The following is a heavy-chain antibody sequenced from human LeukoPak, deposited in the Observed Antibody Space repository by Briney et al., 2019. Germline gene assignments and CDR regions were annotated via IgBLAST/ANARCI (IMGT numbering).Heavy chain of an antibody. V-gene: IGHV4-59*01. Sequence: TASETLSLTCTISGGSISNYFWSWIRQPPGKGLEWIGYISYSGSTNNHNPSLKSRVTISVDTSKNQFSLKLSSVTAADTAVYYCARQKRQYYDFWSGPLKDDAFDIWGQGTMVTVSS. CDR2: ISYSGSTN. D-gene: IGHD3-3*01. J-gene: IGHJ3*02. CDR1: GGSISNYF. CDR3: ARQKRQYYDFWSGPLKDDAFDI.